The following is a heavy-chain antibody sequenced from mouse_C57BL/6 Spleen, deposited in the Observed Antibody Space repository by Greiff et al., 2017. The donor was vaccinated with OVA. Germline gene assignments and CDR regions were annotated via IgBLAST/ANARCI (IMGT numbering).Heavy chain of an antibody. CDR2: IYPGSGNT. CDR1: GYTFTDYY. D-gene: IGHD2-1*01. Sequence: QVQLQQSGAELVRPGASVKLSCKASGYTFTDYYINWVKQRPGQGLEWIARIYPGSGNTYYNEKFKGKATLTAEKSSSTAYMQLSSLTSEDSAVYFCARVYYGNYEDYFDYWGQGTTLTVSS. V-gene: IGHV1-76*01. J-gene: IGHJ2*01. CDR3: ARVYYGNYEDYFDY.